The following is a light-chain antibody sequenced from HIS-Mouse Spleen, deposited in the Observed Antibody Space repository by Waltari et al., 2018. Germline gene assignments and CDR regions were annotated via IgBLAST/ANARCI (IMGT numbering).Light chain of an antibody. J-gene: IGLJ2*01. CDR3: CSYAGSYTFV. V-gene: IGLV2-11*01. CDR1: SSDVGGYNY. Sequence: QSALTQPRSVSGSPGQSVTISCTGTSSDVGGYNYVSWYQQHPGKAPKLMIYGGSKRPSGVPYRFSGSNSGNTASLTISGLQAEDEADYYCCSYAGSYTFVFGGGTMLTVL. CDR2: GGS.